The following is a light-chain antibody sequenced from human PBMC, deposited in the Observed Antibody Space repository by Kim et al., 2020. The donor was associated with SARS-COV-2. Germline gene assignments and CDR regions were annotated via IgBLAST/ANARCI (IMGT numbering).Light chain of an antibody. CDR3: QVWDSSSDHRVV. V-gene: IGLV3-21*04. Sequence: PGKTARVSCGGNGIGSKSVHWCQQRSGQAPVLVIYYDSDRPSGIPERFSGSNSGNTATLTISRVEAGDEADYYCQVWDSSSDHRVVFGGGTQLTVL. CDR2: YDS. J-gene: IGLJ2*01. CDR1: GIGSKS.